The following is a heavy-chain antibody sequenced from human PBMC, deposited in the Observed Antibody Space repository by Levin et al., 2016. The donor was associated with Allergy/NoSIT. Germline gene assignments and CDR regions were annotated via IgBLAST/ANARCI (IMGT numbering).Heavy chain of an antibody. CDR1: GYTFTDYD. Sequence: ASVKVSCKASGYTFTDYDINWVRQAPGQGPEWVAWMNTKSGNTGSAQQFQGRVTMTMDTSTSTVYMELSSLRSDDTAVYYCARGGVEVVVPDLRDSLMEAYGMDVWGQGTTVTVSS. CDR2: MNTKSGNT. V-gene: IGHV1-8*01. J-gene: IGHJ6*02. D-gene: IGHD2-15*01. CDR3: ARGGVEVVVPDLRDSLMEAYGMDV.